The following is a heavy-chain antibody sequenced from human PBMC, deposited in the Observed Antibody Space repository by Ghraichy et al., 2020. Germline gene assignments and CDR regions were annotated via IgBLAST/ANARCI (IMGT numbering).Heavy chain of an antibody. CDR3: ARPYASGSYWCY. V-gene: IGHV3-7*03. Sequence: LSLTCAASGFTFSTYWMTWVRQAPGKGLEWVASIKEDGSEKYYVDSVEGRFTISSDNAKHSLHLQMNSLRAEDTAVSFCARPYASGSYWCYWGQGTLVTVSS. D-gene: IGHD3-10*01. CDR2: IKEDGSEK. CDR1: GFTFSTYW. J-gene: IGHJ4*02.